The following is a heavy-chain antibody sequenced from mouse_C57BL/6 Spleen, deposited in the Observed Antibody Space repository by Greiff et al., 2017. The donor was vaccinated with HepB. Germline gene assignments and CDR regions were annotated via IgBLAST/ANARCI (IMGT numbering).Heavy chain of an antibody. CDR2: IHPSDSDT. V-gene: IGHV1-74*01. CDR1: GYTFTSYW. CDR3: ALYYGSSLFAY. Sequence: QVHVKQPGAELVKPGASVKVSCKASGYTFTSYWMHWVKQRPGQGLEWIGRIHPSDSDTNYNQKFKGKATLTVDKSSSTAYMQLSSLTSEDSAVYYCALYYGSSLFAYWGQGTLVTVSA. D-gene: IGHD1-1*01. J-gene: IGHJ3*01.